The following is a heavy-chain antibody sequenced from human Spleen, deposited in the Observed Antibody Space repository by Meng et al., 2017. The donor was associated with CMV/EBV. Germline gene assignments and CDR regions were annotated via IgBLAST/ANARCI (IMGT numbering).Heavy chain of an antibody. CDR2: IRDDGTNE. J-gene: IGHJ4*02. CDR3: ARELVVIGDAGPFDN. CDR1: GFTFRNYD. V-gene: IGHV3-30*02. D-gene: IGHD2-21*01. Sequence: GESLKISYVASGFTFRNYDMHWVRQAPGKGLEWVAFIRDDGTNEYFAESVKGRFTVSRDNSKNTLYLQMNSLRAEDTAVYFCARELVVIGDAGPFDNWGQGTLVTVSS.